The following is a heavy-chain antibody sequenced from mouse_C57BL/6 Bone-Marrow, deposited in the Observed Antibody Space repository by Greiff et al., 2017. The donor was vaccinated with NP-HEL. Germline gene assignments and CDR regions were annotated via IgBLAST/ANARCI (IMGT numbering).Heavy chain of an antibody. CDR2: INPNNGGT. Sequence: EVQLQQSGPELVKPGASVKISCKASGYTFTDYYMNWVKQSHGKSLEWIGDINPNNGGTSYTQKFKGKATLTVDKSSSTAYMELRSLTSEDSAVYYCARGDYDLVTTSFAYWGQGTLVTVSA. J-gene: IGHJ3*01. CDR3: ARGDYDLVTTSFAY. V-gene: IGHV1-26*01. D-gene: IGHD2-2*01. CDR1: GYTFTDYY.